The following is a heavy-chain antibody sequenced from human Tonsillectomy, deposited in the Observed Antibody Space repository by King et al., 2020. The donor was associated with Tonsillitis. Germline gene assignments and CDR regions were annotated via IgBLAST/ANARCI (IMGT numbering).Heavy chain of an antibody. CDR3: TSGSSDYYDTSGYFAEYFQH. CDR2: IIPIVDGA. J-gene: IGHJ1*01. CDR1: GGTFSSYA. V-gene: IGHV1-69*09. Sequence: VQLVESGAEVKKPGSSVKVSCKASGGTFSSYAISWVRQAPGQGLEWMGRIIPIVDGANYAQKFQGRVRTPEDKSKSPAYRELSSLRSEDTAGYYCTSGSSDYYDTSGYFAEYFQHWGQGTLVTVSS. D-gene: IGHD3-22*01.